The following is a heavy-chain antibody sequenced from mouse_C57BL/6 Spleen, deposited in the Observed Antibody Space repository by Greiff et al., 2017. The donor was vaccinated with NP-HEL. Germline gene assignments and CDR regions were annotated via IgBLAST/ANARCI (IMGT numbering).Heavy chain of an antibody. Sequence: EVQLQESGAELVRPGASVKLSCTASGFNIKDDYMHWVKQRPEQGLEWIGWIDPENGDTEYASKFQGKATITADTSSNTAYLQLSSLTSEDTAVYYCTTFYYGSSFLMDYWGQGTSVTVSS. CDR1: GFNIKDDY. D-gene: IGHD1-1*01. J-gene: IGHJ4*01. CDR2: IDPENGDT. CDR3: TTFYYGSSFLMDY. V-gene: IGHV14-4*01.